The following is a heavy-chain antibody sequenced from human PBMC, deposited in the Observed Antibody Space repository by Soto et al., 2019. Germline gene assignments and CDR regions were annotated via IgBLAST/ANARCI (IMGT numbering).Heavy chain of an antibody. J-gene: IGHJ4*02. D-gene: IGHD1-1*01. Sequence: QVQLVQSGAEVKKPGASVKVSCKASGYTFTSYGISWVRQAPGQGLEWMGWISAYNGNTNYAQKLQGRVTMTTDTYTSTAYMELRSLRSDDTAVYYCARRDMSGNDEDYFDYWGQGTLVTVSS. V-gene: IGHV1-18*01. CDR2: ISAYNGNT. CDR1: GYTFTSYG. CDR3: ARRDMSGNDEDYFDY.